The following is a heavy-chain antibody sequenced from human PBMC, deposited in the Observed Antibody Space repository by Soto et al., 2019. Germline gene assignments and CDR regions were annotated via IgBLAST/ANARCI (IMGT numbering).Heavy chain of an antibody. CDR3: AKTANGWFSAFDI. CDR2: ISGSGGTT. V-gene: IGHV3-23*01. D-gene: IGHD6-19*01. CDR1: GFTFSSYA. J-gene: IGHJ3*02. Sequence: EVQLLESGGGLVQPGGSLRLSCAAPGFTFSSYAMSWVRQAPGKGLEWVSAISGSGGTTYYADSVKGRFTFSRDNSKNTLYLQMNSRRAEDTAVYYCAKTANGWFSAFDIWGQGTMVTVSS.